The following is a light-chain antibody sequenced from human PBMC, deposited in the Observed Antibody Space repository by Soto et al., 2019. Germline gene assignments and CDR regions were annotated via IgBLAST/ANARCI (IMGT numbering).Light chain of an antibody. CDR1: SSNIGRNT. V-gene: IGLV1-44*01. CDR2: SDN. Sequence: QSVLTQPPSASGTPGQKVTISCSESSSNIGRNTVNWYQQVPGTAPKLLMYSDNQRPSGVPDRFSGSRSGTSVSLAISGLQSEDEADYYCGAWDDSLNGVLFGGGTKLTVL. CDR3: GAWDDSLNGVL. J-gene: IGLJ2*01.